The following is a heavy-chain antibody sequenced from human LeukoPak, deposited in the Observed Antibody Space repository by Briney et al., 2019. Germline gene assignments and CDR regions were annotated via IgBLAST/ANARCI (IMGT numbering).Heavy chain of an antibody. CDR2: IYYSGST. CDR1: GGSISSYY. V-gene: IGHV4-59*01. Sequence: SETLSLTCTVSGGSISSYYWSWIRQPPGKGLEWIGYIYYSGSTNYNPSLKSRVTISVDTSKNQFSLKLSSVTAADTAVYYCARDRDWFDPWGQGTLVTVSS. J-gene: IGHJ5*02. D-gene: IGHD3-10*01. CDR3: ARDRDWFDP.